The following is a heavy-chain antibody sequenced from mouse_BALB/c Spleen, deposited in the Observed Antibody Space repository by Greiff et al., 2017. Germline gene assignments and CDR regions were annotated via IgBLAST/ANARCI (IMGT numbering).Heavy chain of an antibody. CDR3: GRSCYYSYAMDY. V-gene: IGHV2-2*02. D-gene: IGHD2-3*01. J-gene: IGHJ4*01. Sequence: QVQLQQSGPGLVQPSQSLSITCTVSGFSLTSYGVHWVRQSPGKGLEWLGVIWSGGSTDYNAAFISRMSISKDNSKCQVFFKMNSLQANDTAKYYCGRSCYYSYAMDYWGQATAVSVSS. CDR1: GFSLTSYG. CDR2: IWSGGST.